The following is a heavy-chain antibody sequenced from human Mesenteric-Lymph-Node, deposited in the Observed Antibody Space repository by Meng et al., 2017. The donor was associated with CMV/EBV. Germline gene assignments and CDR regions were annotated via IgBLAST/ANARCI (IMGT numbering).Heavy chain of an antibody. CDR2: MSPNSGNT. Sequence: ASVKVSCKASGGTFSSYAISWVRQAPGQGLEWMGWMSPNSGNTGYAQKFQGRVTMTRNTSINTAYMELSSLRSEDTAVYYCARASIIPDAIVSFGYWGQGTLVTVSS. J-gene: IGHJ4*02. D-gene: IGHD2-2*01. V-gene: IGHV1-8*02. CDR3: ARASIIPDAIVSFGY. CDR1: GGTFSSYA.